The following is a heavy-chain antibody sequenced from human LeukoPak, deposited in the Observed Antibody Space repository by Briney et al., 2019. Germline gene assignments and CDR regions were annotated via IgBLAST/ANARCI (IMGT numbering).Heavy chain of an antibody. J-gene: IGHJ4*02. D-gene: IGHD1-26*01. CDR1: GYSISSGYY. Sequence: PSETLSLTCTVSGYSISSGYYWGWIRQPPGKGLEWIGSIYHSGSTYYNPSLKSRVTISVDTSKNQFSLKLSSVTAADTAVYYCATSGSYYRHYFDYWGQGTLVTVSS. CDR2: IYHSGST. V-gene: IGHV4-38-2*02. CDR3: ATSGSYYRHYFDY.